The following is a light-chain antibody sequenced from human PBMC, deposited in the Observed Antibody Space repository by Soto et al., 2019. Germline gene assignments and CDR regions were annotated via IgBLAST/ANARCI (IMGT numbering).Light chain of an antibody. CDR2: DAS. V-gene: IGKV1-5*01. CDR3: QQYDSFSKT. CDR1: QSIRSW. J-gene: IGKJ1*01. Sequence: DIQMTQSPSTLSASVGDRVTITCRASQSIRSWLAWYQQKPGKAPQLLIYDASNLESGVPSRFSGSGSGTEFPLTISSLQPDDFATYYCQQYDSFSKTFGRGTKVEVK.